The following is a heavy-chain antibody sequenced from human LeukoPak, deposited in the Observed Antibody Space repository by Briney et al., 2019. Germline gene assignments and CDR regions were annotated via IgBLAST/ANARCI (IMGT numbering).Heavy chain of an antibody. D-gene: IGHD1-26*01. CDR3: ARVSGSYDY. CDR2: ISAGNGNT. J-gene: IGHJ4*02. Sequence: EASVKVSCKASGYTFTSYAIHWVRQAPGQRLEWMGWISAGNGNTKYSQNFQGRVTFISNTSATTAYMELSSLRSEDTAVYYCARVSGSYDYWGQGTLVTVSS. V-gene: IGHV1-3*01. CDR1: GYTFTSYA.